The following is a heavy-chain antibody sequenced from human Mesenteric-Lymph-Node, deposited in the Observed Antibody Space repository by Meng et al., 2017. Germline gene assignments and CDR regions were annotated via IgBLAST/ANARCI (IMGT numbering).Heavy chain of an antibody. J-gene: IGHJ4*02. CDR2: INSDGRTT. D-gene: IGHD6-19*01. Sequence: EVQLVEPGGGLVQPGGSLSTPCAASGFTISRQWLHGVLQASGMGLVWVSRINSDGRTTNYADSVKGRFTISRDNAKNTLYLQMNSLRAEDTAVYFCTGLSGPFDYWGQGTLVTVSS. CDR3: TGLSGPFDY. V-gene: IGHV3-74*01. CDR1: GFTISRQW.